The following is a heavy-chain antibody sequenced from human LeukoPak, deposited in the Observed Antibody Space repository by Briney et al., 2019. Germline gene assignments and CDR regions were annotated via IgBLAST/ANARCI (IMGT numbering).Heavy chain of an antibody. V-gene: IGHV3-23*01. Sequence: GGSLRLSCAASGFTFSSYAMSWVRQAPGKGLEWVSAISGSGGSTYYADSVKGRFTISRDNSKNTLYLQMNSLRAEDTAVYYCARGGIQLWENYYYGMDVWGQGTTVTVSS. CDR2: ISGSGGST. J-gene: IGHJ6*02. CDR3: ARGGIQLWENYYYGMDV. CDR1: GFTFSSYA. D-gene: IGHD5-18*01.